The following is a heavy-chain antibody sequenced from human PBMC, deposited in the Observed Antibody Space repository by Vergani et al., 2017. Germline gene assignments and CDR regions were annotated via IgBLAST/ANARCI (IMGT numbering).Heavy chain of an antibody. V-gene: IGHV3-15*01. Sequence: EVQLVESGGGLVKPGGSLRLSCAASGFTFSNAWMSWVRQAPGKGLEWVGRIKSKTDGGTTDYAAPVKGRFTISRDDSKNTRYLQMNSLKTEDTDVYYCTTARYCSGSSCWGYFDYWGQGTLVTVSS. J-gene: IGHJ4*02. CDR3: TTARYCSGSSCWGYFDY. CDR1: GFTFSNAW. D-gene: IGHD2-15*01. CDR2: IKSKTDGGTT.